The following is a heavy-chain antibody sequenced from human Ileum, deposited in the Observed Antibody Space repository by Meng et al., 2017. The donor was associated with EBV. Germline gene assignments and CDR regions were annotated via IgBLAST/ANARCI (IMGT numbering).Heavy chain of an antibody. J-gene: IGHJ1*01. CDR1: GYIFTSDE. CDR3: ARGTTKIRGIILPPPI. CDR2: MNPTSGRT. V-gene: IGHV1-8*01. D-gene: IGHD3-10*01. Sequence: QVHLGQSGVEVKRPVASVTASCKAAGYIFTSDEVHWVRQTPGQGLEWIGWMNPTSGRTGYAQKFQGRVTMTSNTSVSTAYLHLSSLTSEDTAVYYCARGTTKIRGIILPPPIWGQGSLVTVSS.